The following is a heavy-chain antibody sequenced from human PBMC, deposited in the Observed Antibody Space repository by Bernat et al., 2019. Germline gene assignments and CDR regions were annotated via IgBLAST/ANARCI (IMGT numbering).Heavy chain of an antibody. CDR3: ARDDDVTPSPDFDY. D-gene: IGHD1-1*01. CDR2: INGDGSST. V-gene: IGHV3-74*01. CDR1: GFTFSSYW. J-gene: IGHJ4*02. Sequence: EVQLVESGGGLVQPGGSLRLSCASSGFTFSSYWMHWVRQAPGKGLVWVSRINGDGSSTSYADSVKGRSTISRDNGKNTLYLQMNRLRGEDTAVYYCARDDDVTPSPDFDYWGQGTLVTVSS.